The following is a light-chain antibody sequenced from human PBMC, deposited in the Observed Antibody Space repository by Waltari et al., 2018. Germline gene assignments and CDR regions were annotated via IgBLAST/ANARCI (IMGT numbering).Light chain of an antibody. J-gene: IGLJ2*01. CDR3: SSYAGSNNLL. Sequence: QSALTQPPSASGSPGQSVTISCTGTSSDVGGYNYVSWYQQHPGKAPNLMIYEVTKRPSGVPDRFSGSKSDNTASLTVSGLQAEDEADYYCSSYAGSNNLLFGGGTKLTVL. CDR2: EVT. V-gene: IGLV2-8*01. CDR1: SSDVGGYNY.